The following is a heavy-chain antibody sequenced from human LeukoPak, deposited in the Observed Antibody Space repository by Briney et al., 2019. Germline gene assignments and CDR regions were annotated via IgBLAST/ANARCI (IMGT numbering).Heavy chain of an antibody. CDR3: ARDLEIGSSSYYFDY. Sequence: GGSLRLSCAASGFTFSSYGMHWVRQAPGKGLEWVAVIWYDGSNKYYADSVRGRFTISRDNFKNTLYLQMNSLRAEDTAVYYCARDLEIGSSSYYFDYWGQGTLVTVSS. J-gene: IGHJ4*02. D-gene: IGHD3-3*01. CDR2: IWYDGSNK. CDR1: GFTFSSYG. V-gene: IGHV3-33*08.